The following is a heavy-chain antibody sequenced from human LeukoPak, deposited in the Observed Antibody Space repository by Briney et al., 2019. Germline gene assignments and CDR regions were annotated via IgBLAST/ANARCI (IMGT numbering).Heavy chain of an antibody. CDR3: ARGYTHGLDV. CDR2: IRGSNNYI. V-gene: IGHV3-21*01. J-gene: IGHJ6*02. Sequence: GGSLRLSCAASGFTFSSYIMNWVRQAPGKGLEWVSSIRGSNNYIYYADSVKGRFTISRDNAKNSLYLQMNSLRADDTAVYYCARGYTHGLDVWGQGTTVTVSS. D-gene: IGHD5-18*01. CDR1: GFTFSSYI.